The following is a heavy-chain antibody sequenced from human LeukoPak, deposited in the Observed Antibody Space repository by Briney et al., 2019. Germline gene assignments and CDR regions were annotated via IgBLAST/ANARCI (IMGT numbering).Heavy chain of an antibody. Sequence: LPGGSLRLSCAASGFTFNSYWMSWVRQAPGKGLEWVAVISYDGSNKYYADSVKGRFTISRDNSKNTLYLQMNSLRAEDTAVYYCARGVGSGSRLRAGDYWGQGTLVTVSS. CDR1: GFTFNSYW. D-gene: IGHD1-26*01. J-gene: IGHJ4*02. CDR3: ARGVGSGSRLRAGDY. V-gene: IGHV3-30-3*01. CDR2: ISYDGSNK.